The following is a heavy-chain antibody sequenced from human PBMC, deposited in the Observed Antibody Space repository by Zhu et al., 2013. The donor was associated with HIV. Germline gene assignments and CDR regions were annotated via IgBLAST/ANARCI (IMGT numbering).Heavy chain of an antibody. CDR2: INPNSGGT. Sequence: QVQLVQSGAEVKKPGASVKVSCKASGYTFTGYYMHWVRQAPGQGLEWMGWINPNSGGTNYAQKFQGRVTITADKSTSTAYMELSSLRSEDTAVYYCARGVRSGYPKLFHHWGQGTLVTVSS. CDR1: GYTFTGYY. V-gene: IGHV1-2*02. D-gene: IGHD3-3*01. CDR3: ARGVRSGYPKLFHH. J-gene: IGHJ1*01.